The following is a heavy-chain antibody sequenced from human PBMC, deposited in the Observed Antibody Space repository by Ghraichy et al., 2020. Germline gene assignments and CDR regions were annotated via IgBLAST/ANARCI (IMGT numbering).Heavy chain of an antibody. CDR1: GGSISSYY. V-gene: IGHV4-59*08. J-gene: IGHJ3*02. CDR3: ARRREVRSGYHAFDI. D-gene: IGHD3-10*01. Sequence: SETLSLTCTVSGGSISSYYWSWIRQPPGKGLEWIGYIYYSGSTNYNPSLKSRVTISVDTSKNQFSLKLSSGTAADTAVYYCARRREVRSGYHAFDIWGQGTMVAVSS. CDR2: IYYSGST.